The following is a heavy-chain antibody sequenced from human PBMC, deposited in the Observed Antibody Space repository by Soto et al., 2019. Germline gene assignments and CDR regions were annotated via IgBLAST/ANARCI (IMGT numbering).Heavy chain of an antibody. J-gene: IGHJ4*01. Sequence: SVKVSCKASGGTFSTFGISWVRQAPGQGLEWMGGIIPFFGTARYSQKFEDRITITADESTNTVYMDLRSLTSEDTAIYYCAKSAPMDAGDKYYYDFWGHGALVTVSS. CDR1: GGTFSTFG. D-gene: IGHD2-21*02. CDR3: AKSAPMDAGDKYYYDF. V-gene: IGHV1-69*13. CDR2: IIPFFGTA.